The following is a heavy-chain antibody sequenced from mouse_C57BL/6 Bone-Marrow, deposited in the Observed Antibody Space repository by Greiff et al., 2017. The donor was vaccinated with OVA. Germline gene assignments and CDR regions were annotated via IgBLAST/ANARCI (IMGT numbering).Heavy chain of an antibody. V-gene: IGHV2-4*01. J-gene: IGHJ4*01. CDR3: AKILRRYYYAMDY. Sequence: VQVVESGPGLVQPSQSLSITCTVSGFSLTSYGVHWVRQPPGKGLEWLGVIWSGGSTDYNAAFISRLSISKDNSKSQVFFKMNSLQADDTAIYYCAKILRRYYYAMDYWGQGTSVTVSS. CDR1: GFSLTSYG. D-gene: IGHD2-12*01. CDR2: IWSGGST.